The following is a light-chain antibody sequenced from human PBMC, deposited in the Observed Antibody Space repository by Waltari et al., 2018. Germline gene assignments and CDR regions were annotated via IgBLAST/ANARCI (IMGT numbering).Light chain of an antibody. CDR3: QQGNDFPLT. Sequence: DIQMTQSPSSVSASVGDRVTITCRASQDISRWLAWYQQKAGKAPKFLIYDASTLQSGGPSRFSGSGSGTDFTLTISSLQPEDFATYYCQQGNDFPLTFGGGTKVEI. V-gene: IGKV1-12*01. CDR2: DAS. CDR1: QDISRW. J-gene: IGKJ4*01.